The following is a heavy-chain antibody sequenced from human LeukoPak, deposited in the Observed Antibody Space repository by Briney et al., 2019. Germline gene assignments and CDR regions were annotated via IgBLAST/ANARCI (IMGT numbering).Heavy chain of an antibody. Sequence: PSETLSLTRTVSGGSISIYYWSWIRQAAGKGLEWIGRIYASGTTNYNPSLKSRVTMSIDMSRNQFSLRLTSVTAADTAVYYCAREYETQTYYYDSGSFYFDSWGQGTLVTVSS. CDR1: GGSISIYY. J-gene: IGHJ4*02. D-gene: IGHD3-10*01. CDR2: IYASGTT. CDR3: AREYETQTYYYDSGSFYFDS. V-gene: IGHV4-4*07.